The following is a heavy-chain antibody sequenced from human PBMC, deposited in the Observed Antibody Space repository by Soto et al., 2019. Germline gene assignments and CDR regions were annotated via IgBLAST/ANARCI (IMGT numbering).Heavy chain of an antibody. CDR3: ARKGYCSSTACYTVDY. CDR1: GYSFTNYW. Sequence: PGESLKISCNGSGYSFTNYWIGWVRQMPGKGLEWMGIIYPGDSNTRYSPSFQGQVTISADKSISTAYLQWSSLKASDTAMYYCARKGYCSSTACYTVDYWGQGTMVTVSS. V-gene: IGHV5-51*01. J-gene: IGHJ4*02. CDR2: IYPGDSNT. D-gene: IGHD2-2*02.